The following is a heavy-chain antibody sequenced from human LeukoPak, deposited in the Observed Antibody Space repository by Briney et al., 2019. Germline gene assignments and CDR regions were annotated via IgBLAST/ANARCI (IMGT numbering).Heavy chain of an antibody. CDR1: GFTFSSYW. CDR2: IKQDGSKK. Sequence: GGSLRLSRAASGFTFSSYWMTWVRQAPGKGRGWVANIKQDGSKKTYVDSVKGRFTISRDNAKNSLYLQMNSLRADDTGVYYCASQPAAADVDYWGQGTLVTVSS. D-gene: IGHD2-2*01. J-gene: IGHJ4*02. V-gene: IGHV3-7*03. CDR3: ASQPAAADVDY.